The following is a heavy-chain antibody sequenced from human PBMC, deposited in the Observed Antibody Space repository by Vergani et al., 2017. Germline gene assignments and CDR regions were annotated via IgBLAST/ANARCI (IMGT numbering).Heavy chain of an antibody. V-gene: IGHV4-31*03. CDR2: INHSGST. CDR1: GGSISSGGYY. D-gene: IGHD1-26*01. Sequence: QVQLQESGPGLVKPSQTLSLTCTVSGGSISSGGYYWSWIRQPPGKGLEWIGEINHSGSTNYNPSLKSRVTISVDTSKNQFSLKLSSVTAADTAVYYCARGSGSYPPRYFDYWGQGTLVTVSS. J-gene: IGHJ4*02. CDR3: ARGSGSYPPRYFDY.